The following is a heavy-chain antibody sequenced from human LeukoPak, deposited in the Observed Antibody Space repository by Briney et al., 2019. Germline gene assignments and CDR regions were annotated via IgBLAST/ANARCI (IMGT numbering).Heavy chain of an antibody. J-gene: IGHJ5*01. CDR2: IWNDGSNK. V-gene: IGHV3-33*01. Sequence: GRSLRRSCAASGFTSSSFGMHWVRQAPGEGLEWVAIIWNDGSNKYYADSVKGRFTISRDNSKNTLSLQKNSLRAEDTAVYYCARALADRDGYNYGLDSWGQGTLVTVSS. D-gene: IGHD5-24*01. CDR1: GFTSSSFG. CDR3: ARALADRDGYNYGLDS.